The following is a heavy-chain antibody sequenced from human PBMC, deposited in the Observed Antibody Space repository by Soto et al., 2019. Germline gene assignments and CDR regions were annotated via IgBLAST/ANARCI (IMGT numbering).Heavy chain of an antibody. CDR2: ISYDGSNK. CDR1: GFTFSSYG. CDR3: AKDPKDIVLVPAADAYYYYGMAV. J-gene: IGHJ6*01. V-gene: IGHV3-30*18. D-gene: IGHD2-2*01. Sequence: GGSLRLSCAASGFTFSSYGMHWVRQAPGKGLEWVAVISYDGSNKYYADSVKGRFTISRDNSKNTLYLQMNSLRAEDTAVYYCAKDPKDIVLVPAADAYYYYGMAVWGQGTTVTVPS.